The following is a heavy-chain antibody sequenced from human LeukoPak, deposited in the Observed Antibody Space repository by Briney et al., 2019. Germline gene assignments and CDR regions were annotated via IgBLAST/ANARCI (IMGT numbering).Heavy chain of an antibody. CDR3: ARGARYCGGDCYVV. D-gene: IGHD2-21*02. CDR1: GYTFTSYG. J-gene: IGHJ4*02. V-gene: IGHV1-18*01. Sequence: GASVKVSCMASGYTFTSYGISWVRQAPGQGLEWMGWISAYNGNTNYAQKLQGRVTMTTDTSTSTAYMELRSLRSDDTAVYYCARGARYCGGDCYVVWGQGTLVTVSS. CDR2: ISAYNGNT.